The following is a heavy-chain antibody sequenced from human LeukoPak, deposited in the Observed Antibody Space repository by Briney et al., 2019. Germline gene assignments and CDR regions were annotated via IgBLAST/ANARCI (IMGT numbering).Heavy chain of an antibody. CDR2: IKEDGSEN. CDR1: GFIFSSYW. CDR3: VRAGEGYCTNGVCYTFDQ. Sequence: GGSLRLSCTASGFIFSSYWMTWVRQAPGKGLEWVANIKEDGSENYYVDSVKGRFAISRDNAKNSLYLQMDSLRAEDTAVYYCVRAGEGYCTNGVCYTFDQWGQGTLVTVSS. J-gene: IGHJ5*02. D-gene: IGHD2-8*01. V-gene: IGHV3-7*01.